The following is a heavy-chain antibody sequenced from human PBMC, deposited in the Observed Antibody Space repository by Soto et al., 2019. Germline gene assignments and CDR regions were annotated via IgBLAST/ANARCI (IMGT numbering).Heavy chain of an antibody. D-gene: IGHD3-9*01. J-gene: IGHJ6*02. CDR3: AHSSLVIIILGGYYYYYYGMDV. CDR2: IYWDDDK. V-gene: IGHV2-5*02. CDR1: GFSLSTSGVG. Sequence: SGPTLVNPTQTLTLTCTFSGFSLSTSGVGVGWIRQPPGKALEWLALIYWDDDKRYSPSLKSRLTITKDTSKNQVVLTMTNMDPVDTATYYCAHSSLVIIILGGYYYYYYGMDVWGQGTTVTVS.